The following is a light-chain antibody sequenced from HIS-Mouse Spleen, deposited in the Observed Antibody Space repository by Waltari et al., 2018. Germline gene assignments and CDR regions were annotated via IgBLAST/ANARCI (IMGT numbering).Light chain of an antibody. V-gene: IGKV1-9*01. CDR2: AAS. Sequence: DIQLTPSPSFLSASVGARVTITCRASQGISSYLAWYQQKPGKAPKLLIYAASTLQSGVPSRFSGSGSGTEFTLTISRLQPEDFATYYCQQHNSYPPTFGQGTKVEIK. CDR3: QQHNSYPPT. CDR1: QGISSY. J-gene: IGKJ1*01.